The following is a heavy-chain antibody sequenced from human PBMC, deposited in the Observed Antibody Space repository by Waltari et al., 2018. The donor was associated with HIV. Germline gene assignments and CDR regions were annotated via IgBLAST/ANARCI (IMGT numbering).Heavy chain of an antibody. CDR2: MNPDSGNT. V-gene: IGHV1-8*01. CDR3: ARAVYGSGLNFLDY. CDR1: DKRFTDYD. Sequence: QEQRVQSGEEVKKLGAPVKVSCKASDKRFTDYDLNGVRRAPGKGLGWMGLMNPDSGNTEYAQKFQGRVTMTRDTSTSTAYMELSSLRSDDTAVYYCARAVYGSGLNFLDYWGQGTLVSVSS. J-gene: IGHJ4*02. D-gene: IGHD3-10*01.